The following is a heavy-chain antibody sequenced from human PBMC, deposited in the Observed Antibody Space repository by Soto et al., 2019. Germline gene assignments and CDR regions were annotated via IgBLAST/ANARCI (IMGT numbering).Heavy chain of an antibody. D-gene: IGHD5-18*01. CDR3: AKGLSVIQEWIIDGH. CDR1: GFTLSSYG. CDR2: MSYDGNKK. Sequence: QVQLVESGGGVVQPGRSLRLSCAVSGFTLSSYGIHWVRQAPGKGLEWVAFMSYDGNKKYYAESVKGRFTISRDNSKNTLYLQMDSLRAEDTAVYYCAKGLSVIQEWIIDGHWGQGTQVTVSS. V-gene: IGHV3-30*18. J-gene: IGHJ4*02.